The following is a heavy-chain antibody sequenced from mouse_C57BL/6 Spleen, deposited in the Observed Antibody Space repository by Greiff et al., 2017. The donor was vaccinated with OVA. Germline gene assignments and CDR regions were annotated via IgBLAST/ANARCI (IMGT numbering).Heavy chain of an antibody. CDR1: GFTFSDYG. D-gene: IGHD1-1*01. Sequence: EVKLMESGGGLVKPGGSLKLSCAASGFTFSDYGMHWVRQAPEKGLEWVAYISSGSSTIYYADTVKGRFTISRDNAKNTLFLQMTSLRSEDTAMYYCARPGATVVDWYFDVWGTGTTVTVSS. V-gene: IGHV5-17*01. J-gene: IGHJ1*03. CDR2: ISSGSSTI. CDR3: ARPGATVVDWYFDV.